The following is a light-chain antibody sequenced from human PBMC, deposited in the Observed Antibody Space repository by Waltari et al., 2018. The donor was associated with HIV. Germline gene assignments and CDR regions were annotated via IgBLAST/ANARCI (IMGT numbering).Light chain of an antibody. CDR3: AAWDDSLSGYV. Sequence: VTISCSGSSSNIGDNYVYWYQQLPDTAPKLLIYRSNQRPSGVPDRFSGSKSDTSASLAISGLRSDDEADYYCAAWDDSLSGYVFGTGTKVTVL. CDR1: SSNIGDNY. J-gene: IGLJ1*01. V-gene: IGLV1-47*01. CDR2: RSN.